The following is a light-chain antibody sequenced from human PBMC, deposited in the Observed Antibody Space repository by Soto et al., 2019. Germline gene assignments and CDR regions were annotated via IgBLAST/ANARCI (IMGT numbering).Light chain of an antibody. CDR3: QQYGRSPGT. V-gene: IGKV3-20*01. Sequence: EIVLTQSPATLSLSPGERATLTCRASQSVGGTYLAWYQQKPGQAPRLLISGASRRATDIPDRFSGSGSETDFTLTISRLEPEDFAVYHCQQYGRSPGTFGQGTKLEIK. CDR2: GAS. CDR1: QSVGGTY. J-gene: IGKJ2*01.